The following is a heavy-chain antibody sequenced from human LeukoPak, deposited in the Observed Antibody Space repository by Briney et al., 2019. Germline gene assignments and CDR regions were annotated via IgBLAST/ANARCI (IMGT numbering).Heavy chain of an antibody. CDR1: GFTFSSYG. CDR3: AKGWDGYNLYYFDY. V-gene: IGHV3-30*18. Sequence: GGSLRLSCAASGFTFSSYGMHWVRQAPGKGLEWVAVISYDGSNKYYADSVKGRFTISRDNSKNTLYLQMNSLRAEDTAVYYCAKGWDGYNLYYFDYWGQGTLVTVSS. CDR2: ISYDGSNK. D-gene: IGHD5-24*01. J-gene: IGHJ4*02.